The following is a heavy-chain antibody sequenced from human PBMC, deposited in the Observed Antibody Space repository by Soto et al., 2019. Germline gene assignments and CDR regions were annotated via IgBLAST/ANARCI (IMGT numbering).Heavy chain of an antibody. CDR1: GGSISSGGYS. CDR2: IYHSGST. D-gene: IGHD3-22*01. Sequence: PSETLSLTCAVSGGSISSGGYSWSWIRQPPGKGLEWIGYIYHSGSTYYNPYLKSRVTISVDTSKKQFSLKLSSVTAADTAVYYCARVVFAPSNKVVITNYFDYWGQGTLVTVSS. CDR3: ARVVFAPSNKVVITNYFDY. V-gene: IGHV4-30-2*05. J-gene: IGHJ4*02.